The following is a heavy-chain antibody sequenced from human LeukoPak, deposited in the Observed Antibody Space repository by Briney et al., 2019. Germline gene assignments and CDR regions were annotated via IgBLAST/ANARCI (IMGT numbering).Heavy chain of an antibody. CDR1: GFTFSSYA. V-gene: IGHV3-30-3*01. J-gene: IGHJ5*02. D-gene: IGHD3-10*01. CDR2: ISYDGSNK. Sequence: GGSLRLSCAASGFTFSSYAMHWVRQAPGKGLEWVAVISYDGSNKYYADSVKGRFTISRDNSKNTLYLQMNSLRAEDTAVYYCARDHAPWFGELSNWFDPWGQGTLVTVSS. CDR3: ARDHAPWFGELSNWFDP.